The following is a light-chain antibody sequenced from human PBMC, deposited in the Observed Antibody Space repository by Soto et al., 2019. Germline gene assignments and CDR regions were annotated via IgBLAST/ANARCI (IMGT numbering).Light chain of an antibody. Sequence: PGKRATLSFPASRRTSRQNLAWYQQKPGQAPSLLIYGSSTRATGIPTRFSGTGSGRDFTLTISRLEPEDFAVYYCQQYSSSPWTFGQGTKVDIK. CDR3: QQYSSSPWT. CDR2: GSS. CDR1: RRTSRQN. J-gene: IGKJ1*01. V-gene: IGKV3-20*01.